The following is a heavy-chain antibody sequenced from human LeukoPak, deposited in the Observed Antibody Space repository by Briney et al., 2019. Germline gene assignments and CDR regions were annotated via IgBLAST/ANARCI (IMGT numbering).Heavy chain of an antibody. CDR3: AGSYDSSGYYYY. Sequence: SETLSLTCTVSGGSVSSGSYYWSWIRQPPGKGLEWIGYIYYSGSANYNPSLKSQVTISVDTSKNQFSLKLSSVTAADTAVYYCAGSYDSSGYYYYWGQGTLVTVSS. CDR2: IYYSGSA. CDR1: GGSVSSGSYY. V-gene: IGHV4-61*01. D-gene: IGHD3-22*01. J-gene: IGHJ4*02.